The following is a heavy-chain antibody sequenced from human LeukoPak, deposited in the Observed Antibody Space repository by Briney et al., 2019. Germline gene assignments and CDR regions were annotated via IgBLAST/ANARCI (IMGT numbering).Heavy chain of an antibody. D-gene: IGHD3-16*01. J-gene: IGHJ6*03. V-gene: IGHV3-30*01. Sequence: GRSLRLSCAASGFTFNIYVMHWVRQAPGKGLEWVAVISYDGSNKYYADSVKGRFTISRDNSKNTLYLQMNSLRAEDTAVYYCARVDNSWGYYYYMDVWGKGTTVTVSS. CDR2: ISYDGSNK. CDR3: ARVDNSWGYYYYMDV. CDR1: GFTFNIYV.